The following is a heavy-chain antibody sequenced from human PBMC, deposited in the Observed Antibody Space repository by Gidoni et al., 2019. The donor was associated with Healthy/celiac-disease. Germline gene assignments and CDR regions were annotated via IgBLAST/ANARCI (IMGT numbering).Heavy chain of an antibody. D-gene: IGHD5-12*01. V-gene: IGHV3-21*01. CDR2: ISSSSSYI. Sequence: EVQLVESGGGLVKPGGSLRLSCAASGFTFSSYSMNWVRQAPGKGLDWVSSISSSSSYIYYADSVKGRFTISRDNAKNSLYLQMNSLRAEDTAVYYCARGDHLVAEGYWGQGTLVTVSS. CDR3: ARGDHLVAEGY. J-gene: IGHJ4*02. CDR1: GFTFSSYS.